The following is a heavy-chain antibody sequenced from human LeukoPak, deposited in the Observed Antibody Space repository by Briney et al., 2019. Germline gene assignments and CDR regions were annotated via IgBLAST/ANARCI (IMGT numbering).Heavy chain of an antibody. Sequence: TGGSLRLSCAASGFTFSDYYMSWIRQAPGKGLEWVSYISRSGSPTYYADSVKGRFTISRDNAKNSLYLQMNSLRVEDTAVYYCARSPWDSRLYMDVWGKGTTVTVSS. V-gene: IGHV3-11*04. J-gene: IGHJ6*03. CDR2: ISRSGSPT. CDR3: ARSPWDSRLYMDV. D-gene: IGHD1-26*01. CDR1: GFTFSDYY.